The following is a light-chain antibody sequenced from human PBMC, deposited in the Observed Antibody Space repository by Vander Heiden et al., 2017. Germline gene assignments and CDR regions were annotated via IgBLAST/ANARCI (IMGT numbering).Light chain of an antibody. CDR1: SLRSYY. CDR3: NHRDRSGNWV. V-gene: IGLV3-19*01. CDR2: DKN. J-gene: IGLJ2*01. Sequence: SSELTQEPAVSVALGQTVRITCQGDSLRSYYASWYQQTPGQAPRRGSEDKNHRPSGIPDRSAASSSGTTASLTTTGAQAEYESDDYSNHRDRSGNWVFGGGTKLTVL.